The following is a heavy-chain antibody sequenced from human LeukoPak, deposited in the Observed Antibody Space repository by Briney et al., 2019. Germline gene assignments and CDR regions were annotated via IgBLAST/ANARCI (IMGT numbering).Heavy chain of an antibody. D-gene: IGHD6-13*01. CDR2: INQSGST. J-gene: IGHJ4*02. CDR1: GGSFSGYY. V-gene: IGHV4-34*01. Sequence: SETLSLTCAVYGGSFSGYYWSWIRQPPGKGLEWIGEINQSGSTNYNPSLKSRVTISVDTSKNQFSLKLSSVTAADTAVYYCARGKRGYSSSWYDYWGQGTLVTVSS. CDR3: ARGKRGYSSSWYDY.